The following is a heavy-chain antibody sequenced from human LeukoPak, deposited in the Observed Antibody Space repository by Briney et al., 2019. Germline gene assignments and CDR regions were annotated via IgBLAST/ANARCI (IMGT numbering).Heavy chain of an antibody. D-gene: IGHD3-3*01. CDR2: IVGSGGIT. Sequence: GGSLRLSCAASGFTFSGYAMSWVRQAPGRGLEWVSTIVGSGGITYNADSVKGRFTISRDNSKSTLYLQMNSLRAEDTAVYYCAKANDFWSGYSNYWGQGTLVTVSS. CDR1: GFTFSGYA. V-gene: IGHV3-23*01. CDR3: AKANDFWSGYSNY. J-gene: IGHJ4*02.